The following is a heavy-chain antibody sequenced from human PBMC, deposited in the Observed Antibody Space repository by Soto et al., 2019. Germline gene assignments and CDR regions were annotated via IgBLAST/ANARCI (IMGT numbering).Heavy chain of an antibody. CDR3: ARKPPSAIQGWAFGMDV. D-gene: IGHD2-2*01. V-gene: IGHV3-53*02. CDR1: GFTVADNY. Sequence: EVQLVETGGSLIQSGGSLRLSCAASGFTVADNYMIWVRQPPGKGLEWVSTTFSGGTTRYASSVKGRFTVSRDISKNTLYLQMNNLRAEDTALYYCARKPPSAIQGWAFGMDVWGQGTTVSVSS. J-gene: IGHJ6*02. CDR2: TFSGGTT.